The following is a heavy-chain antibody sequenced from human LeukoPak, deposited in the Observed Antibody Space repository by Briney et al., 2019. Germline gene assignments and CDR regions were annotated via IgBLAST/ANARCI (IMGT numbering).Heavy chain of an antibody. CDR3: ARDAGYGYDRFDY. CDR1: GFIFTSYS. V-gene: IGHV3-21*01. J-gene: IGHJ4*02. D-gene: IGHD5-18*01. Sequence: GGSLRLSRAASGFIFTSYSMNWVRQAPGKGLEWVSSISSGSLYIYYSDSVKGRFTISRDNAKNSLYLQMDSLRAEDTAVYYCARDAGYGYDRFDYWGQGTQVTVSS. CDR2: ISSGSLYI.